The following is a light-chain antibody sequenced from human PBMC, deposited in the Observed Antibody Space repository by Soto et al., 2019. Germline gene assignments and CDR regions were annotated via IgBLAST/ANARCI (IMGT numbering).Light chain of an antibody. V-gene: IGKV3-20*01. CDR1: QSVSSGY. CDR2: GAS. Sequence: EIVLTQSPGTLSLSQGERATLSCRASQSVSSGYLAWYQQKPGQAPRLLIYGASSRATGIPDRFSGSGSGTDFTLTISRLEPEDFAVYYCQQYDSSGTFGQGTKVDIK. CDR3: QQYDSSGT. J-gene: IGKJ1*01.